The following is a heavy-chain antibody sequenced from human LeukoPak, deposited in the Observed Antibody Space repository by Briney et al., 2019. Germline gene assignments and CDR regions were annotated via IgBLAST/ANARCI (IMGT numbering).Heavy chain of an antibody. CDR3: ARVEYCGGDCSSRYYFDY. J-gene: IGHJ4*02. D-gene: IGHD2-21*02. CDR1: GGSISSSNW. V-gene: IGHV4-4*02. CDR2: IYHSGST. Sequence: SETLSLTCAVSGGSISSSNWWSWVRQPPGKGLEWIGEIYHSGSTNYNPSLKSRVTISVDTSKNQFSLKLSSVTAADTAVYYCARVEYCGGDCSSRYYFDYWGQGTLVTVSS.